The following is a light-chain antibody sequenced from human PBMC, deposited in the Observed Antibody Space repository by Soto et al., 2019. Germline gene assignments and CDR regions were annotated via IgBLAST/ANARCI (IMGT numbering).Light chain of an antibody. CDR3: QQYYNYST. CDR1: QSVLHSSNNKNY. Sequence: DIVMTQSPDSLAVSLGERATINCKSSQSVLHSSNNKNYLAWYRQKPGKAPDLLIYDASKLQSGVPASFSGSESGTEFTLTIASLQPDDFATYYCQQYYNYSTFGQGTKVDIK. V-gene: IGKV4-1*01. CDR2: DAS. J-gene: IGKJ1*01.